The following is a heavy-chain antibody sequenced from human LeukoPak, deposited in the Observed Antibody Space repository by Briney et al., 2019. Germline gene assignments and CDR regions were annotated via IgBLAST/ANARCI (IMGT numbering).Heavy chain of an antibody. J-gene: IGHJ4*02. Sequence: PGGSLRLSCAASGFTFSTYAMSWVRQAPGTGVEWVSAISGSGGSTYYADSVKGRFTISRDNSKNTLYLQMNSLRAEDTAVYYCASDPTWELLRWGQGTLVTVSS. D-gene: IGHD1-26*01. CDR3: ASDPTWELLR. CDR2: ISGSGGST. CDR1: GFTFSTYA. V-gene: IGHV3-23*01.